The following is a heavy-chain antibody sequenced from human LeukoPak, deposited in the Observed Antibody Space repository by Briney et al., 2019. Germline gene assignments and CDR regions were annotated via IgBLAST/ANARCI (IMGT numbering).Heavy chain of an antibody. J-gene: IGHJ4*02. CDR1: GFTFSSYG. CDR3: AKDKITPTIVVVPAAGRGIDY. Sequence: GGSLRLSCAASGFTFSSYGMHWVRQAPGKGLEWVAVISYDGSNKYYADSVKGRFTISRDNSKNTLYLQMNSLRAEDTAVYYCAKDKITPTIVVVPAAGRGIDYWGQGTLVTVSS. CDR2: ISYDGSNK. V-gene: IGHV3-30*18. D-gene: IGHD2-2*01.